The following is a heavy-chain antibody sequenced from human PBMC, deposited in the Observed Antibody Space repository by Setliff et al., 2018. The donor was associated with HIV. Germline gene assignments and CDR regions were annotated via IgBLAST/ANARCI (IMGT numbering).Heavy chain of an antibody. V-gene: IGHV4-59*12. J-gene: IGHJ5*02. CDR3: ARDRSSGWSKDWFDT. Sequence: ASETLSLTCTVSGGSISSYYWSWIRQPPGKGLEWIGYIYYSGSTNYNPSLKSRVTISVDTSKNQFSLRLTSVTAADTAMYHCARDRSSGWSKDWFDTWGQGILVTVSS. CDR1: GGSISSYY. D-gene: IGHD6-19*01. CDR2: IYYSGST.